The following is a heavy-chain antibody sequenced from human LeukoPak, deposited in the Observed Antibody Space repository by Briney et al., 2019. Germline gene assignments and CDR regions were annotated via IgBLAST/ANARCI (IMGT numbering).Heavy chain of an antibody. D-gene: IGHD3-22*01. CDR1: GFTFSSYA. V-gene: IGHV3-23*01. J-gene: IGHJ6*02. Sequence: GGSLRLSCAASGFTFSSYAMSWVRQAPGKGLEWVSGISGSGGSTYYADSVKGRFTISRDNSKNTLYLQMNSLRAEDTAVYYCAKDHDSSGYYYYYYYYGMDVWGQGTTVTVSS. CDR3: AKDHDSSGYYYYYYYYGMDV. CDR2: ISGSGGST.